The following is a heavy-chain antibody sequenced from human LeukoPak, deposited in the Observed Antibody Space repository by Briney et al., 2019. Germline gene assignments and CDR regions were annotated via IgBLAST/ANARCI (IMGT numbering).Heavy chain of an antibody. CDR3: ARVAYCGGDCYLAPFEY. J-gene: IGHJ4*02. CDR1: GFTFSDYW. CDR2: IKPDGSEI. V-gene: IGHV3-7*02. D-gene: IGHD2-21*02. Sequence: PGGSLRLSCAASGFTFSDYWMDWARQAPGKGLEWVANIKPDGSEIYYVDAVKGRFTISRDNAKNSLFLQMYSLRVEDMAVYYCARVAYCGGDCYLAPFEYWGQGTLVTVSS.